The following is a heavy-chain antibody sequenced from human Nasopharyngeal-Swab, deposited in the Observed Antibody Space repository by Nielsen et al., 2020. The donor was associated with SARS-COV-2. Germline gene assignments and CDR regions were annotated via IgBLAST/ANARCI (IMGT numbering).Heavy chain of an antibody. CDR3: ARGHHYYGSGFQDY. D-gene: IGHD3-10*01. Sequence: SATLSLTCTVSGGSISSYYWSWIRQPPGKGLEWIGYIYYSGSTYYNPSLKSRVTISVDTSKNQFSLKLSSVTAADTAVYYCARGHHYYGSGFQDYWGQGTLVTVSS. CDR2: IYYSGST. V-gene: IGHV4-30-4*01. J-gene: IGHJ4*02. CDR1: GGSISSYY.